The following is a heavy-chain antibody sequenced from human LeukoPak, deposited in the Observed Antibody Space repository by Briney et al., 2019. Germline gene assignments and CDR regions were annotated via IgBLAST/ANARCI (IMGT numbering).Heavy chain of an antibody. CDR3: TRDPVGGSTIFDY. Sequence: SQTLSLTCAISGDSVSSNSDAWNWIRQSPSRGLEWLGRTYYRSKWYYDYAVAVKSRISINPDTSKNQFSLQLSSVTPEDTAVYYCTRDPVGGSTIFDYWGQGTLVTVSS. D-gene: IGHD1-26*01. J-gene: IGHJ4*02. CDR2: TYYRSKWYY. V-gene: IGHV6-1*01. CDR1: GDSVSSNSDA.